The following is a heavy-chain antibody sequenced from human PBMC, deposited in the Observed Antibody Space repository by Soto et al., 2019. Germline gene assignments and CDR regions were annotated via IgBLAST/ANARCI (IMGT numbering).Heavy chain of an antibody. Sequence: SETLSLTCAVYGGSFSGYYWSWIRQPPGKGLEWIGEINHSGSTNYNPSLKSRVTISVDTSKSQFSLKLSSVTAADTAVYYCARGLNIVATIKGGYHYYMDVWGKGTTVTVS. V-gene: IGHV4-34*01. J-gene: IGHJ6*03. CDR2: INHSGST. CDR1: GGSFSGYY. D-gene: IGHD5-12*01. CDR3: ARGLNIVATIKGGYHYYMDV.